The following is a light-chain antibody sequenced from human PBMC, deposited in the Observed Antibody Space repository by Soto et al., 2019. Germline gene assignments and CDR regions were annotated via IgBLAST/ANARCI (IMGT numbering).Light chain of an antibody. V-gene: IGKV3D-20*02. Sequence: EIVLTQSPGTLSLSPGERATLSCRASQSVSSSYLAWYQQKPGQAPRLLIYGANYRATGISDRFSGGGSGTEFTLTISSLEPEDAAVYYCQQRSNWPPITFGQGTRLEIK. CDR1: QSVSSSY. CDR3: QQRSNWPPIT. CDR2: GAN. J-gene: IGKJ5*01.